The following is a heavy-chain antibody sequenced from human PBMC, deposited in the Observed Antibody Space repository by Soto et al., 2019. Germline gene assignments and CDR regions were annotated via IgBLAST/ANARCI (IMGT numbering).Heavy chain of an antibody. CDR2: ISGHNGNT. Sequence: QVHLVQSGAEVKKPGASVKVSCKGSGYAFTTYCITWVRQAPGHGLEWMGWISGHNGNTHYAQKLQGRVTVTRDTSTSTADMELRSLRSDDTAVYYGARGRYGDYWGQGALVTVSS. V-gene: IGHV1-18*01. J-gene: IGHJ4*02. CDR1: GYAFTTYC. D-gene: IGHD1-1*01. CDR3: ARGRYGDY.